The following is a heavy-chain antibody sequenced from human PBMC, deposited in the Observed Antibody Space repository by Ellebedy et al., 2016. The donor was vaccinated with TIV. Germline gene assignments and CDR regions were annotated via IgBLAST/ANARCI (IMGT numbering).Heavy chain of an antibody. CDR3: ASGVVTKTGYYFDY. CDR2: IIPIFGTA. J-gene: IGHJ4*02. D-gene: IGHD4-23*01. CDR1: GGTFSSYA. V-gene: IGHV1-69*13. Sequence: AASVKVSCKASGGTFSSYAISWVRQAPGQGLEWMGGIIPIFGTANYAQKFQGRVTITADESTSTAYMELSSLRSEDTAVYYCASGVVTKTGYYFDYWGQGTLVTVSS.